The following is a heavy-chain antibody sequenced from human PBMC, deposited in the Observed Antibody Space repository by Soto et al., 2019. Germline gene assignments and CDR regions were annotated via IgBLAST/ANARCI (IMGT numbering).Heavy chain of an antibody. V-gene: IGHV4-59*01. J-gene: IGHJ5*02. CDR3: ARGDSSSWYPNAHWFDP. CDR1: CGSISSYY. Sequence: SETLSLTCTVSCGSISSYYWSWIRQPPGKGLEWIGYIYYSGSTNYNPSLKSRVTISVDTSKNQFSLKLSSVTAADTAVYYCARGDSSSWYPNAHWFDPWGQGTPVTVS. CDR2: IYYSGST. D-gene: IGHD6-13*01.